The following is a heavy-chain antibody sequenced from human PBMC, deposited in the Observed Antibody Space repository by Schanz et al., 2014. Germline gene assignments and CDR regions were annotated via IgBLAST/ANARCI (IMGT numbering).Heavy chain of an antibody. Sequence: DLVESGGGVVQPGRSLTLSCAVSTSLFSRSVIHWVRQAPGKGLEWVALIWYDGSNEYYADSVKGRFTISRDNPKKTLYLQMNSLRAEDTAVYYCARDHQWLARYYMDVWGKGTTVTVSS. D-gene: IGHD6-19*01. CDR1: TSLFSRSV. CDR2: IWYDGSNE. J-gene: IGHJ6*03. CDR3: ARDHQWLARYYMDV. V-gene: IGHV3-33*08.